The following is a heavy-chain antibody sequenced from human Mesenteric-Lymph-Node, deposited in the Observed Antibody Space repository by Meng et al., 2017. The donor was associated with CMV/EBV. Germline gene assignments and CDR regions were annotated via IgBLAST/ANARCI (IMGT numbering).Heavy chain of an antibody. J-gene: IGHJ4*02. V-gene: IGHV4-39*07. Sequence: GSLRLSCIVSGSSITSSRSYWSWIRQPPEKGLEWIGSVSYSGGTYYSPSLKSRVTMSLDTSKYHFSLNLNSVTAADTAVYYCARESGNYFLDFDFWGQGTLVTVSS. D-gene: IGHD2/OR15-2a*01. CDR3: ARESGNYFLDFDF. CDR2: VSYSGGT. CDR1: GSSITSSRSY.